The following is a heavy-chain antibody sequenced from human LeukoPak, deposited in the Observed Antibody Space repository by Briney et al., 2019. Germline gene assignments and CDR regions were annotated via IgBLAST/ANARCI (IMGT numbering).Heavy chain of an antibody. V-gene: IGHV4-4*09. CDR3: ARLSGYSGYGVDY. J-gene: IGHJ4*02. CDR1: GGSISSYY. Sequence: SETLSLTFTVSGGSISSYYWSWIRQPPGKGLEWIGYIYTSGSTNYNPSLKSRVTISVDTSKNQFSLKLSSVTAADTAVYYCARLSGYSGYGVDYWGQGTLVTVSS. CDR2: IYTSGST. D-gene: IGHD5-12*01.